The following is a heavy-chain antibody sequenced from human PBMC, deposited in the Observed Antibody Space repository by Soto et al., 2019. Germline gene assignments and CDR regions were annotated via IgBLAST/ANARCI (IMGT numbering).Heavy chain of an antibody. Sequence: GASVKVSCKASGYTFTSYAMHWVRQAPGQRLEWMGWINAGNGNTKYSQKLQGRVTMTTDTSTSTAYMDLRSLTSDDTAVYYCARDRVAGIWGDAFDIWGQGTMVTVSS. CDR3: ARDRVAGIWGDAFDI. V-gene: IGHV1-3*01. J-gene: IGHJ3*02. CDR2: INAGNGNT. D-gene: IGHD3-16*01. CDR1: GYTFTSYA.